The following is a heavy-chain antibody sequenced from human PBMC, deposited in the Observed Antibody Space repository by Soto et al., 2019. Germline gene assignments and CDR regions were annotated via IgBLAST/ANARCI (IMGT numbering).Heavy chain of an antibody. CDR1: GFTFSSYS. Sequence: GESLKISCAASGFTFSSYSMNWVRQAPGKGLEWDSSISSSSSYIYYADSVKGRFTISRDNAKNSLYLQMNSLRAEDTAVYYCARSAGDPYDAFDIWGQGTMVTVSS. CDR2: ISSSSSYI. V-gene: IGHV3-21*01. J-gene: IGHJ3*02. D-gene: IGHD6-13*01. CDR3: ARSAGDPYDAFDI.